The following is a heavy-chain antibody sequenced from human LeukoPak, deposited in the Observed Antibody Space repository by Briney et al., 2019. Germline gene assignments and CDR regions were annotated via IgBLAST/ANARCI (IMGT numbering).Heavy chain of an antibody. CDR3: ARDVEMATIDY. Sequence: RASVKVSCKASGYTFTSYGISWVRQAPGQGLEWMGWISACNGNTNYAQKLQGRVTMTTDTSTSTAYMELRSLRSDDTAVYYCARDVEMATIDYWGQGTLVTVSS. V-gene: IGHV1-18*01. J-gene: IGHJ4*02. CDR1: GYTFTSYG. D-gene: IGHD5-24*01. CDR2: ISACNGNT.